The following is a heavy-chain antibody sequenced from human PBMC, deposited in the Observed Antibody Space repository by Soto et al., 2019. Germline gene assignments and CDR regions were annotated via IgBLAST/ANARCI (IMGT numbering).Heavy chain of an antibody. Sequence: GGSLRLSCAASGFTFDDYTMHWVRQAPGKGLEWVSLISWDGGSTYYADSVKGRFTISRDNSKNSLYLQMNSLRTEDTALYYCAKDFSSTGDYYYYYGMDVWGQGTTVTVSS. J-gene: IGHJ6*02. D-gene: IGHD7-27*01. CDR2: ISWDGGST. CDR3: AKDFSSTGDYYYYYGMDV. V-gene: IGHV3-43*01. CDR1: GFTFDDYT.